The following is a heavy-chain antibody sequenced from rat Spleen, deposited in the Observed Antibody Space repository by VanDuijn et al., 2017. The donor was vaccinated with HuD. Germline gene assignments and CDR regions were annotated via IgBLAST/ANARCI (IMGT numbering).Heavy chain of an antibody. CDR2: ITYEGSTT. Sequence: EVQLVESDGGLVQPGGSLKLSCAASGFTFSDYYMAWVRQAPTKGLEWVASITYEGSTTYYGDSVKGRFTISRDNAKSTLFLQMNSLRSEDTATYYCATGPRILRLDWFAYWGQGTLVTVSS. D-gene: IGHD1-6*01. V-gene: IGHV5-22*01. CDR3: ATGPRILRLDWFAY. J-gene: IGHJ3*01. CDR1: GFTFSDYY.